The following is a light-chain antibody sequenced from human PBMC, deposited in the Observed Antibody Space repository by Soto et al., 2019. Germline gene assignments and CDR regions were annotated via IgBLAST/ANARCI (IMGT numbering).Light chain of an antibody. CDR3: TSYTSSSTYV. J-gene: IGLJ1*01. V-gene: IGLV2-14*01. CDR2: EVS. CDR1: SSDVGGYNY. Sequence: QSALTQPASVSGSPGQSITISCTGTSSDVGGYNYVSWVSWYQQHPGKAPKLMIFEVSNRPSGVSNRFSGSKSGNTASLTISGLQAEDEADYYCTSYTSSSTYVFGTGTKLTVL.